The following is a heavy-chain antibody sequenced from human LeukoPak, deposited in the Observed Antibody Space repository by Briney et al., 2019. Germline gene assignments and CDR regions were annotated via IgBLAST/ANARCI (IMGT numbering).Heavy chain of an antibody. CDR1: DGSFSGYY. D-gene: IGHD2-2*01. CDR3: ARTLGYCSSTSCYGPH. J-gene: IGHJ4*02. V-gene: IGHV4-34*01. CDR2: INHSGST. Sequence: PSETLSLTCAVYDGSFSGYYWSWIRQPPGKGLEWIGEINHSGSTNYNPSLKSRVTISVDTSKNQFSLKLSSVTAADTAVYYCARTLGYCSSTSCYGPHWGQGTLVTVSS.